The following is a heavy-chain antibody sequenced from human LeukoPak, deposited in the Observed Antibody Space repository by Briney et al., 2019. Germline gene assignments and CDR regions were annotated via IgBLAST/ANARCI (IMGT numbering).Heavy chain of an antibody. V-gene: IGHV3-7*01. Sequence: GGSLRLSCEASGFIFSSYAMNWVRQAPGKGLEWVANIKQDGSEIYYVDSVKGRFTISRDNAENSLYLQMNSLRADDTAVYYCARDKIVGPTTLDYWGQGILVTVSS. CDR3: ARDKIVGPTTLDY. J-gene: IGHJ4*02. D-gene: IGHD1-26*01. CDR1: GFIFSSYA. CDR2: IKQDGSEI.